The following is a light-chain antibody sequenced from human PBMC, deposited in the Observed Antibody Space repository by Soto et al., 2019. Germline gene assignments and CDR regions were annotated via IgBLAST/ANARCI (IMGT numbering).Light chain of an antibody. CDR1: QSVSSSY. V-gene: IGKV3-20*01. CDR3: QQYGSSPLYT. Sequence: EIVLTQSPGTLSLSPGERATLSCRASQSVSSSYSAWYQQKPGQAPRLLIYGASSRATGIPDRFSGSGSGTDFTLTISRLEPEDFAVYYCQQYGSSPLYTFGQGTKVDIK. CDR2: GAS. J-gene: IGKJ2*01.